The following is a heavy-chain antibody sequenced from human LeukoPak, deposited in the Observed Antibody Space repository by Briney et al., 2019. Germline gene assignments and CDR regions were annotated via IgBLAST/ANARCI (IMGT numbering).Heavy chain of an antibody. Sequence: SETLSLTCTVSGGSISSSSYYWGWIRQPPGKELEWIGSIYYSGSTYYNPSLKSRVTISVDTSKNQFSLKLSSVTAADTAVYYCARDLKGFSYFDYWGQGTLVTVSS. J-gene: IGHJ4*02. CDR3: ARDLKGFSYFDY. V-gene: IGHV4-39*07. CDR1: GGSISSSSYY. CDR2: IYYSGST.